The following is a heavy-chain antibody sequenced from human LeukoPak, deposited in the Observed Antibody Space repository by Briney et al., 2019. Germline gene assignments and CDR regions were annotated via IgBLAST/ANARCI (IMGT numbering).Heavy chain of an antibody. D-gene: IGHD6-6*01. J-gene: IGHJ4*02. CDR1: GGSLSNYY. CDR3: AREGSATARPFVSNDC. CDR2: IHTSGNT. V-gene: IGHV4-4*07. Sequence: PSETLSLTCTVSGGSLSNYYWSWIRQPAGKGLEWIGRIHTSGNTDYNPSLKGRVTMSLDTSKNQFSLRLNSMTAADTAVDYWAREGSATARPFVSNDCWGQGTLVTVSS.